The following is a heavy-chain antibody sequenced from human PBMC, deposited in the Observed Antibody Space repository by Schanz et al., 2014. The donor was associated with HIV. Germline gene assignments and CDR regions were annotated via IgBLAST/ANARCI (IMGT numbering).Heavy chain of an antibody. CDR2: ISYDGNNQ. J-gene: IGHJ4*02. CDR1: GFTFNNFG. CDR3: ARGLVT. V-gene: IGHV3-30*03. Sequence: VQLVESGGGFVQPGGSLRLSCAVSGFTFNNFGMHWVRQAPGKGLEWVAVISYDGNNQYYADSVKGRFTISRDNAKNTLQLQMNSLRVEDAAVYFCARGLVTWGQGTLVTVSS. D-gene: IGHD2-21*02.